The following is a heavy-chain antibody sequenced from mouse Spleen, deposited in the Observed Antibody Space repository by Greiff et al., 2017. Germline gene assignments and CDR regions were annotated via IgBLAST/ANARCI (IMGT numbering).Heavy chain of an antibody. Sequence: VQLQQSGPELVKPGASVKISCKASGYSFTGYYMNWVKQSPEKSLEWIGEINPSTGGTTYNQKFKAKATLTVDKSSSTAYMQLKSLTSEDSAVYYCARGGYDYDGAWFAYWGQGTLVTVSA. J-gene: IGHJ3*01. D-gene: IGHD2-4*01. CDR1: GYSFTGYY. CDR2: INPSTGGT. V-gene: IGHV1-42*01. CDR3: ARGGYDYDGAWFAY.